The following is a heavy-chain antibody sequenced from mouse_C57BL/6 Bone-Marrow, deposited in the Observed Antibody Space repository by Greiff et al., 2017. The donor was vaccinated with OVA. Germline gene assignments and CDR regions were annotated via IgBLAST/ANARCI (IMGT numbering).Heavy chain of an antibody. J-gene: IGHJ3*01. Sequence: LQQPGAELVKPGASVKMSCKASGYTFTSYWITWVKQRPGQGLEWIGDIYPGGGSTKYNEKFKSQATLTVDTSSSTAYMQLSSLTSEDSAVYYCARYPRYGSSYAWFAYWGQGTLVTVSA. CDR3: ARYPRYGSSYAWFAY. CDR1: GYTFTSYW. CDR2: IYPGGGST. V-gene: IGHV1-55*01. D-gene: IGHD1-1*01.